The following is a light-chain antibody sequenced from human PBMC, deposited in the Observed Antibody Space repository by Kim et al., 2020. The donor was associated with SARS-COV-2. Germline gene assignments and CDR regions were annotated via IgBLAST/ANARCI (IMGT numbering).Light chain of an antibody. CDR3: HQYGSSPST. V-gene: IGKV3-20*01. J-gene: IGKJ5*01. CDR1: RSITSNY. CDR2: SAY. Sequence: SPGERATLSCRASRSITSNYLAWYQQKPDQAPRLLIYSAYTRATGIPDRFSGSGSGTEFTLTISRLEPEDFAVYYCHQYGSSPSTFGQGTRLEIK.